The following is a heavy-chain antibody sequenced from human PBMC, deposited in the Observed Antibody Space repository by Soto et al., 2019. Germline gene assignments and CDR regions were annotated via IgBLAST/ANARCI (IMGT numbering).Heavy chain of an antibody. D-gene: IGHD4-17*01. CDR1: GGSFTGYY. Sequence: SETLSLTCAVYGGSFTGYYWTWIRQTPGKGLEWIGEINYRGSTYYNPSLESRITMAVDTSKNQFSLKVRSVTAADTAVYYCARETYGDYVGYFDPWGQGIQVTVSS. V-gene: IGHV4-34*10. J-gene: IGHJ5*02. CDR3: ARETYGDYVGYFDP. CDR2: INYRGST.